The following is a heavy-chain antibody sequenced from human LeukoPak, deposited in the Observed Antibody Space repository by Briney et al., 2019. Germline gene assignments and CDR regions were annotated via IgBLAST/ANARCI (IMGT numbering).Heavy chain of an antibody. J-gene: IGHJ4*02. Sequence: GGSLRLSCAASGFTFSSYAMHWVRQAPGKGLEWVAVISYDGSNKYYADSVKGRFTISRDNSKNTLYLQMNSLRAEDTAVYCCASSEWTTPVDYWGQGTLVTVSS. V-gene: IGHV3-30*04. CDR1: GFTFSSYA. CDR3: ASSEWTTPVDY. CDR2: ISYDGSNK. D-gene: IGHD3-3*01.